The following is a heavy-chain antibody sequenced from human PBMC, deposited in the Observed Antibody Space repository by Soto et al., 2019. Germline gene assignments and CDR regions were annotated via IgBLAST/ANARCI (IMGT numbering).Heavy chain of an antibody. CDR3: ARSMFYSDGSNYSPFDY. D-gene: IGHD3-22*01. CDR2: FYYTGSI. CDR1: GGSVSSCNYF. Sequence: LVTLSLTCTVAGGSVSSCNYFWSWIRKPPGKGLEWIGYFYYTGSINYNPSLKSRVTISIDASKDQFSLRLSSVTAADTAVYYCARSMFYSDGSNYSPFDYWGQGTLVTVS. V-gene: IGHV4-61*01. J-gene: IGHJ4*02.